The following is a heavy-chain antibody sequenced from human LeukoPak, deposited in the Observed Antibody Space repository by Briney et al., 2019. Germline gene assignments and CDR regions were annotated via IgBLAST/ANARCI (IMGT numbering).Heavy chain of an antibody. CDR2: INAGNGST. CDR1: GYTFTSYA. D-gene: IGHD3-3*01. J-gene: IGHJ4*02. Sequence: GASVKVSCKASGYTFTSYAMHWVRQAPGQRLEWMGWINAGNGSTKYSQKFQGRVTITRDTSASTAYMELSSLRSEDTAVYYCATSVLRFLEWLPIFDYWGQGTLVTVSS. CDR3: ATSVLRFLEWLPIFDY. V-gene: IGHV1-3*01.